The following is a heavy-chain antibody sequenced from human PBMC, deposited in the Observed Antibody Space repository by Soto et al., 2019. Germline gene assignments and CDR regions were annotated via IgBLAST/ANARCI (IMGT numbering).Heavy chain of an antibody. J-gene: IGHJ5*02. D-gene: IGHD2-15*01. CDR1: GDWFASCA. Sequence: ASVEVSWEASGDWFASCAMRWVRQAPGQRLEWMGWINTGNGNTKYSQKFQGRVTITRDTSASTAYMELSSLRSEDTAVYYCARDPLYCSGGSCYNWFDPWGQGTLVTVSS. CDR2: INTGNGNT. V-gene: IGHV1-3*04. CDR3: ARDPLYCSGGSCYNWFDP.